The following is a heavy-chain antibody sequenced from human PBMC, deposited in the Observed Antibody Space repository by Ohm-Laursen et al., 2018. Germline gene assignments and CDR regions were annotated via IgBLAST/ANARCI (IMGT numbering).Heavy chain of an antibody. J-gene: IGHJ4*02. CDR1: GFTFSSYA. V-gene: IGHV3-23*01. D-gene: IGHD5-24*01. CDR2: ISGSGGST. CDR3: AKDERWLRLRSYYFDY. Sequence: SLRLSCAASGFTFSSYAMSWVRQAPGKGLEWVSAISGSGGSTYYADSVKGRFTISRDNSKNTLYLQMNSLRAEDTAVYYCAKDERWLRLRSYYFDYWGQGTLVTVSS.